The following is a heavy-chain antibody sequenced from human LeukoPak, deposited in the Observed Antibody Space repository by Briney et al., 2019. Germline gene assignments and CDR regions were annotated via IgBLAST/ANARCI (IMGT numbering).Heavy chain of an antibody. V-gene: IGHV1-69*13. CDR2: IIPIFGTA. D-gene: IGHD2-21*02. Sequence: ASVKVSCKASGGTFSSYAISWVRQAPGQGLEWMGGIIPIFGTANYAQKFQGRVTITADESTSTAYMELSSLRSEDTAVYYCASRAYCGGDCYSPQRLGYYYYMDVWGKGTTVTISS. J-gene: IGHJ6*03. CDR3: ASRAYCGGDCYSPQRLGYYYYMDV. CDR1: GGTFSSYA.